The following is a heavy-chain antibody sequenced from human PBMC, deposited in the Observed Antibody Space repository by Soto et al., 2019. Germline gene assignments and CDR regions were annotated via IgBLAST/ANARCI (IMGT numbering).Heavy chain of an antibody. V-gene: IGHV3-15*07. J-gene: IGHJ5*02. D-gene: IGHD3-10*01. CDR3: ATDGGA. CDR1: GFTFTYAW. Sequence: EVQLVESGGGLVKPGGSLTLSCAASGFTFTYAWMNWVRQAPGKGLEWVGRIKSKTAGGTTDYTAPVKGRFTISRDDSKNTLFLQMNGLKAEDTAVYYCATDGGAWGQGTLVTVSS. CDR2: IKSKTAGGTT.